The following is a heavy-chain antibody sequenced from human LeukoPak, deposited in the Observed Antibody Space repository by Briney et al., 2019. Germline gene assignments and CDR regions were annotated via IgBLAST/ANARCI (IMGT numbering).Heavy chain of an antibody. Sequence: PGGSLRPSCVASGFSFNNYAMNWVRQAPGKGLEWVSLIIGSSGSTFYADSVKGRFTISRDKSKNTLYLQMNSLRAEDTAVYYCAKGAYDYIEIAYFDYWGQGSLVTVSS. CDR3: AKGAYDYIEIAYFDY. CDR1: GFSFNNYA. CDR2: IIGSSGST. J-gene: IGHJ4*02. V-gene: IGHV3-23*01. D-gene: IGHD5-12*01.